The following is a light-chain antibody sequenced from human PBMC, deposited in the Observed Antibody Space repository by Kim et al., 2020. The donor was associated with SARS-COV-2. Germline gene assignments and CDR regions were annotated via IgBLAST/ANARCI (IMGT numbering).Light chain of an antibody. V-gene: IGLV2-14*04. CDR2: DVT. J-gene: IGLJ1*01. CDR3: SSYTISGTYV. Sequence: GLSFTISCTATTSDVGTYDYVSWYQQHPLRAPKLMIYDVTQRPSGVSDRFSASKSGNTASLTISGLQPEDEADYYCSSYTISGTYVFGTGTKVTVL. CDR1: TSDVGTYDY.